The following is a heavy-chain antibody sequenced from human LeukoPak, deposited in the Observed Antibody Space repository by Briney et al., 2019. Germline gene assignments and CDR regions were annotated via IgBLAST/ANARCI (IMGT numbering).Heavy chain of an antibody. J-gene: IGHJ4*02. V-gene: IGHV4-34*01. D-gene: IGHD2-2*01. Sequence: KPSETLSLTCAVYGGSFSGYYWSWIRQPPGKGLEWIGEINHSGSTNYNPSLKSRVTISVDTSKNQFSLKLSSVTAADTAVYYCARLDRIKGTSLDYWGQGTLVTVSS. CDR1: GGSFSGYY. CDR2: INHSGST. CDR3: ARLDRIKGTSLDY.